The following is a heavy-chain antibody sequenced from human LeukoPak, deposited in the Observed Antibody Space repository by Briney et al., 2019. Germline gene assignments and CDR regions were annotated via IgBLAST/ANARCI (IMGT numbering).Heavy chain of an antibody. J-gene: IGHJ4*02. CDR1: GFTFSSYG. Sequence: GGSLRLSCAASGFTFSSYGMHWVRQAPGKGLEWVAVIWYDGSNKYYADSVKGRFTIPRDNSKNTLYLQMNSLRAEDTAVYYCGIEISGFPDYWGQGTLVTVSS. V-gene: IGHV3-33*01. D-gene: IGHD6-19*01. CDR3: GIEISGFPDY. CDR2: IWYDGSNK.